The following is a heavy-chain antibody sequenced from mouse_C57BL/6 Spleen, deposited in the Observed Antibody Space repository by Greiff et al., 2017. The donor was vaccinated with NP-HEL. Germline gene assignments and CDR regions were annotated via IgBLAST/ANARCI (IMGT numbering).Heavy chain of an antibody. Sequence: EVKLMESGAELVRPGASVKLSCTASGFSIKDDYMHWVKQRPEQGLEWIGWIDPENGDTEYASKFQGKATITADTSSNTAYLQLSSLTSEDTAVYYCTTDGYWGQGTTLTVSS. CDR1: GFSIKDDY. CDR3: TTDGY. CDR2: IDPENGDT. J-gene: IGHJ2*01. V-gene: IGHV14-4*01.